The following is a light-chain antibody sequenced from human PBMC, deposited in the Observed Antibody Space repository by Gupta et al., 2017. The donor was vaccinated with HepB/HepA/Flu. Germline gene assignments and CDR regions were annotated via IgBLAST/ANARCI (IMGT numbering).Light chain of an antibody. J-gene: IGLJ2*01. Sequence: QSVLTQPPSVSEAPRQRVIISCSGSSSNIGINAVNWYQQIPGTAPKLLIYADDRLPSGVPDRFSGSKSGTSASLAISGLQSEDEADYFCAEWEDSLNGVVFGGGTRLTVL. CDR2: ADD. CDR3: AEWEDSLNGVV. CDR1: SSNIGINA. V-gene: IGLV1-36*01.